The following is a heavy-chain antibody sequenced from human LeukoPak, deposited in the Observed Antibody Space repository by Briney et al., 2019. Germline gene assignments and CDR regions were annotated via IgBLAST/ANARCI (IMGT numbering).Heavy chain of an antibody. V-gene: IGHV1-2*02. Sequence: ASVKVSCKASGYTLTDYYMHWVRQAPGQGLEWVAWINPSSGATTYAQKFQGRVTLTKDTSINTAYMELSRLTSDDTAMYYCAREANSWYHSWGQGTLVTAS. J-gene: IGHJ4*02. CDR3: AREANSWYHS. CDR2: INPSSGAT. CDR1: GYTLTDYY. D-gene: IGHD2/OR15-2a*01.